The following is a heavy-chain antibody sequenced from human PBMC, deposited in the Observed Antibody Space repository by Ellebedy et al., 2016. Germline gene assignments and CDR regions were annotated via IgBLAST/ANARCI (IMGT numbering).Heavy chain of an antibody. CDR3: VKGATSGSWVTMEY. CDR2: ITGSGDRT. V-gene: IGHV3-23*01. D-gene: IGHD6-13*01. Sequence: GGSLRLSCEASGFTFSSHAMSWVRQAPGKGPEWVSTITGSGDRTNYADSVKGRFTISRDSSKNTLYLDMDSLRAEDTAIYYCVKGATSGSWVTMEYWGQGALVTVSS. J-gene: IGHJ4*02. CDR1: GFTFSSHA.